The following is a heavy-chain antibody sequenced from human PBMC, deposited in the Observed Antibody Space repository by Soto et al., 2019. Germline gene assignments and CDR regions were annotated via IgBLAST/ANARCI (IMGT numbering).Heavy chain of an antibody. J-gene: IGHJ6*03. D-gene: IGHD3-3*01. CDR1: GYTFTSYG. V-gene: IGHV1-18*01. CDR2: ISAYNGNA. CDR3: ARGLPGDDFWSGYYGEVYYYYYMDV. Sequence: GASVKVSCKASGYTFTSYGISWVRQAPGQGLEWMGWISAYNGNANYAQKLQGRVTMTTDTSTSTAYMELRILRSDDTAVYYCARGLPGDDFWSGYYGEVYYYYYMDVWGKGTTVTVSS.